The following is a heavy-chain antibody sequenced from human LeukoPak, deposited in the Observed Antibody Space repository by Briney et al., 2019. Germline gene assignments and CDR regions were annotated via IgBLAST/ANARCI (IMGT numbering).Heavy chain of an antibody. J-gene: IGHJ3*02. Sequence: GESLKISFKASGYSFTNYWIAWVRQMSGRGLGWMGTIYPGGSDARYRPCFQGQVTLSAAMSITTAYLERPSLKASTTAIYYCARPYSTGINDAYDMWGQGTMVIVSS. CDR1: GYSFTNYW. CDR3: ARPYSTGINDAYDM. V-gene: IGHV5-51*01. D-gene: IGHD6-19*01. CDR2: IYPGGSDA.